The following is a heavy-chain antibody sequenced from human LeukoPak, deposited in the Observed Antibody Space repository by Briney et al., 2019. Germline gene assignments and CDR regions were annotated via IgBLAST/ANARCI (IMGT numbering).Heavy chain of an antibody. CDR3: TTGQYSTYYDFWSGYHTFDY. Sequence: KTGGSLRLSCAASGFTFSNAWMSWVRQAPGKGLEWVGRIKSKTDGGTTDYAAPVKGRFTISRDDSKNTLYLQMNSLKTEDTAVYYCTTGQYSTYYDFWSGYHTFDYWGQGTLATVSS. J-gene: IGHJ4*02. D-gene: IGHD3-3*01. V-gene: IGHV3-15*01. CDR1: GFTFSNAW. CDR2: IKSKTDGGTT.